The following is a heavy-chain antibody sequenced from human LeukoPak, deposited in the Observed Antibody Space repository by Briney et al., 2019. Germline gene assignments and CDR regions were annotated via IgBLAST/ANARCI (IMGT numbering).Heavy chain of an antibody. CDR2: ISYTGST. V-gene: IGHV4-39*01. J-gene: IGHJ4*02. CDR3: ARHAGGIAASGTRPFDF. D-gene: IGHD6-13*01. CDR1: GDSIRSGTYS. Sequence: SETLSLTCSVSGDSIRSGTYSWGWLRQPPGKGLEWIGSISYTGSTYYNPSLKRRVTISVDTSKNQFPLKMSSVTAADTAVYYCARHAGGIAASGTRPFDFWGQGTLVTVSS.